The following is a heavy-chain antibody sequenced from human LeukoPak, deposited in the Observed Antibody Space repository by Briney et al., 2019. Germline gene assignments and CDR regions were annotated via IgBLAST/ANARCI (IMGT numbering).Heavy chain of an antibody. J-gene: IGHJ4*02. D-gene: IGHD3-10*01. CDR1: GFTFSSFS. CDR2: ISNSGSDI. V-gene: IGHV3-21*05. CDR3: AREYGSGSYDY. Sequence: GGSLRLSCAASGFTFSSFSMNWVRQAPGKGLEWISYISNSGSDISYADSVKGRFTISRDNVKKTLYLQMNSLRAEDTAVYYCAREYGSGSYDYWGQGTLVTVSS.